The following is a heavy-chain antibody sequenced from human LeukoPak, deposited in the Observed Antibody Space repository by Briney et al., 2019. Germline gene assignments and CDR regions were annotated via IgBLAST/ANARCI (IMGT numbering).Heavy chain of an antibody. CDR3: ARDPRYDTTGYYYGPYYFDH. CDR1: GFTFRSYS. V-gene: IGHV3-21*01. J-gene: IGHJ4*02. Sequence: PGGSLRLSCAASGFTFRSYSMNWVRQAPGQGLEWVSSISSSSTYIYYADSVKGRFTISRDNAKNSLYLQMSSLRAEETAVSYCARDPRYDTTGYYYGPYYFDHWGQGTPVTVSS. D-gene: IGHD3-22*01. CDR2: ISSSSTYI.